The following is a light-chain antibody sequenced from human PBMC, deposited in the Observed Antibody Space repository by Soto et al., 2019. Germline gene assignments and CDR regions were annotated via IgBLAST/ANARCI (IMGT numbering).Light chain of an antibody. Sequence: QSVLTQPPSASGSPGQSVTISCTGASSDIGAYNYVSWYQHHPGKAPKLIIYEVNKRPSGVPDRFSGSKSGFTASLTVSGLQAEDDADYYCNSYAGKNILIFGGGTKLTVL. CDR3: NSYAGKNILI. J-gene: IGLJ2*01. CDR1: SSDIGAYNY. V-gene: IGLV2-8*01. CDR2: EVN.